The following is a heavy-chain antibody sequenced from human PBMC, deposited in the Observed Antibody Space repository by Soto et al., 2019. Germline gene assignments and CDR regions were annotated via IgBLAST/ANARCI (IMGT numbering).Heavy chain of an antibody. CDR3: AKAYYDILTGYPSLNY. V-gene: IGHV3-9*01. J-gene: IGHJ4*02. D-gene: IGHD3-9*01. Sequence: LRLSCAASGFTFDDYAMHWVRQAPGKGLEWVSGISWNSGSIGYADSVKGRFTISRDNAKNSLYLQMNSLRAEDTALYYCAKAYYDILTGYPSLNYWGQGTLVTVSS. CDR2: ISWNSGSI. CDR1: GFTFDDYA.